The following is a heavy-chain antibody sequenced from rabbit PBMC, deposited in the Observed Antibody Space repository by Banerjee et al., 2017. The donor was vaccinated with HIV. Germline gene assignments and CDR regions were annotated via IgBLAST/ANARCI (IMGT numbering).Heavy chain of an antibody. J-gene: IGHJ4*01. V-gene: IGHV1S45*01. CDR2: IYTGSSGST. Sequence: QEQLEESGGDLVKPEGSLTITCTASGFSFSSAYDMCWVRQAPGKGLEWIGHIYTGSSGSTYYASWAKGRFTISKTSSTTVTLQMTSLTAADTATYFCARGDSDYGVNFNLWGPGTLVTVS. CDR1: GFSFSSAYD. CDR3: ARGDSDYGVNFNL. D-gene: IGHD2-1*01.